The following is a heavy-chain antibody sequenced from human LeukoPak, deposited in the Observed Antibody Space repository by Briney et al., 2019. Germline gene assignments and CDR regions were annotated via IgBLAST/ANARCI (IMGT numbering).Heavy chain of an antibody. CDR3: ARGLGAYYDFWSGYSRPRRDAFDI. J-gene: IGHJ3*02. D-gene: IGHD3-3*01. Sequence: PSGTLSLTCAVSGGSISSSNWWSWVRQPPGKGLEWIGEIYHSGSTNYNPSLKSRVTISVDTSKNQFSLKLSSVTAADTAVYYCARGLGAYYDFWSGYSRPRRDAFDIWGQGTMVTVSS. CDR2: IYHSGST. CDR1: GGSISSSNW. V-gene: IGHV4-4*02.